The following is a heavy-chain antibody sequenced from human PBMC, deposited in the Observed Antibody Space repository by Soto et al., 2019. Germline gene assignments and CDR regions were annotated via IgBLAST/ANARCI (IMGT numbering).Heavy chain of an antibody. CDR3: AKDERGILSFGEPQWFDP. CDR1: GFTFAGYST. CDR2: ISGSGGST. J-gene: IGHJ5*02. Sequence: EVHLLESGGGLVQPGGSLRLSCAASGFTFAGYSTMSWVRQAPGKGLEWVSSISGSGGSTYYADSVKGRFTISRDNSKNTLYLQMDSLRPEDTALYYCAKDERGILSFGEPQWFDPWGQGTLVTVSS. D-gene: IGHD3-10*01. V-gene: IGHV3-23*01.